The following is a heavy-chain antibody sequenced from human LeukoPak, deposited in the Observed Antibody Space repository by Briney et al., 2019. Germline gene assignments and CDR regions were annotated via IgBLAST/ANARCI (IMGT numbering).Heavy chain of an antibody. D-gene: IGHD2-15*01. CDR1: GYTFTDYY. J-gene: IGHJ4*02. CDR2: INPNSGGT. V-gene: IGHV1-2*02. CDR3: ARGIRYSSFWYYFDS. Sequence: ASVKVSCKASGYTFTDYYIHRVRQVPGQGFVWMGWINPNSGGTNYAQEFQGRVTMTRGTSITTAYMDLSRLRSDDTAVYHCARGIRYSSFWYYFDSWGQGSLVTVSS.